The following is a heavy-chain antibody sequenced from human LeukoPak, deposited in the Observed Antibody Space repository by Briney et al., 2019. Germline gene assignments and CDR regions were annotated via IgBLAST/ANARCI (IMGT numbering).Heavy chain of an antibody. V-gene: IGHV3-33*06. CDR1: GFTFSSYG. CDR2: IWYDGSSK. J-gene: IGHJ4*02. Sequence: PGRSLRLSCAASGFTFSSYGMHWVRQAPGKGLEWVAVIWYDGSSKYYADSVKGRFTISRDNSKNTLYLQMNSLRAEDTAVYYCAKSPVADVYFDYWGQGTLVTVSS. CDR3: AKSPVADVYFDY.